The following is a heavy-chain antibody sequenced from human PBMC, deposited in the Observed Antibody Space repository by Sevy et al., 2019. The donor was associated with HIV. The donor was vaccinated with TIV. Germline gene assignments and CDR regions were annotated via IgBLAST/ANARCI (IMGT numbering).Heavy chain of an antibody. CDR2: ITIVGDYM. V-gene: IGHV3-21*01. J-gene: IGHJ4*02. Sequence: GGSLRLSCAASGFSFSSYSMNWVRQAPGKGLEWVSSITIVGDYMYYADSVKGRFTISRDNTKNSLYLQMNSLRAEDTAVYCCAGLRIAFGSGDYETPFDYWGQGTLVTVSS. D-gene: IGHD4-17*01. CDR1: GFSFSSYS. CDR3: AGLRIAFGSGDYETPFDY.